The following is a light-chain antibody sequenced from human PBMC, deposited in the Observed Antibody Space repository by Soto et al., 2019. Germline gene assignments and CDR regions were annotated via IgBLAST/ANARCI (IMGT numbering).Light chain of an antibody. CDR3: QQYGSLPYT. CDR1: QSLSTTD. Sequence: EIVLTQSPVTLSLSPGKRATLSCRASQSLSTTDLVWYQHKSGQPPRLVIHGTFSTASGIPARLSGSGSGTDFTLTISRLEPEDSEVYYYQQYGSLPYTFGRGTRLEIQ. CDR2: GTF. J-gene: IGKJ5*01. V-gene: IGKV3-20*01.